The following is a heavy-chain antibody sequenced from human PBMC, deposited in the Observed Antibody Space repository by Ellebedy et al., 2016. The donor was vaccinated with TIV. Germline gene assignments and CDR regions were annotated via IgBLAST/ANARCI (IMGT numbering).Heavy chain of an antibody. J-gene: IGHJ5*02. CDR3: AREWGIAARPGWFDP. Sequence: GESLKISXAASGFTFSSYAMHWVRQAPGKGLEWVAVIWYDGSKEYYRDSVKGRFTISRDNSKNTLYLQMNSLRAEDTAVYYCAREWGIAARPGWFDPWGQGTLVTVSS. V-gene: IGHV3-30*04. CDR1: GFTFSSYA. D-gene: IGHD6-6*01. CDR2: IWYDGSKE.